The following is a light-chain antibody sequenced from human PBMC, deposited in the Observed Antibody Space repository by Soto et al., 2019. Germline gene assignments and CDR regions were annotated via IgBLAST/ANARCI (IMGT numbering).Light chain of an antibody. Sequence: EVGLTQSPATLSVSPGERATLSCRASQGIKDYVAWFRQKPGQAPRLLIYGASTRATAVPARFSGSGSGTEFTLSISSLQSEDFAVYYCQQYNTWPRTFGQGSKVDIK. CDR2: GAS. J-gene: IGKJ1*01. CDR1: QGIKDY. CDR3: QQYNTWPRT. V-gene: IGKV3-15*01.